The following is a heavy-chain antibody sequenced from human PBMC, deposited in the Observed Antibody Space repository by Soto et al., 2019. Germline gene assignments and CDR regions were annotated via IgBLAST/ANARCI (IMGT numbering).Heavy chain of an antibody. CDR1: GYSISSGYY. Sequence: ASETLSLTCAVSGYSISSGYYWGWIRQPPGKGLEWIGSIYHSGSTYYNPSLKSRVTISVDTSKNQFSLKLSSVTAADTAVYYCARDQDYYGSGSYSWFDPWGQGTLVTV. D-gene: IGHD3-10*01. V-gene: IGHV4-38-2*02. CDR3: ARDQDYYGSGSYSWFDP. CDR2: IYHSGST. J-gene: IGHJ5*02.